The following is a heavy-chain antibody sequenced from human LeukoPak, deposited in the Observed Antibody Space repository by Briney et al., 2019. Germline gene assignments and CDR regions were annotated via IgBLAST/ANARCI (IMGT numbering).Heavy chain of an antibody. D-gene: IGHD2-2*01. Sequence: GGSLRLSCAASGFTFSSYSMNWVRQAPGKGLEWVSSISSSSSYIYYADSVKGRFIISRDNAKNSLYLQMNSLRAEDTAVYYCARAYCSSTSCALDYWGQGTLVTVSS. J-gene: IGHJ4*02. V-gene: IGHV3-21*01. CDR2: ISSSSSYI. CDR3: ARAYCSSTSCALDY. CDR1: GFTFSSYS.